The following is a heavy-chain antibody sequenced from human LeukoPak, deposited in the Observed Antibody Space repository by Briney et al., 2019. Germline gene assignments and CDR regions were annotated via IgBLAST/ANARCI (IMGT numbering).Heavy chain of an antibody. Sequence: GGSLRLSCAASGFTFSSYAMSWVRQAPGKGLEWVSAISGSGGSTYYADSVKGRFTISRDNAKNSLSLQINSLRAEDTAVYYCARGPILTGYYDYWGQGTLVTVSS. CDR3: ARGPILTGYYDY. D-gene: IGHD3-9*01. CDR1: GFTFSSYA. CDR2: ISGSGGST. V-gene: IGHV3-23*01. J-gene: IGHJ4*02.